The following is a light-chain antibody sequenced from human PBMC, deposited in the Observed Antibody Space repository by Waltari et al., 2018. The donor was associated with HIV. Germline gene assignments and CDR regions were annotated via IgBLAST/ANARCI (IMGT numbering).Light chain of an antibody. Sequence: QSVLTQPPSVSGAPGQTVTISCTGSSSNIRARSHFDVHWYQQLPGTAPKLLIYGNNNRPSGVPDRFSGSKSGASASLAITGLQAEDEADYHCQSYDTRLSGSVFGGGTKLTVL. CDR2: GNN. J-gene: IGLJ3*02. CDR3: QSYDTRLSGSV. V-gene: IGLV1-40*01. CDR1: SSNIRARSHFD.